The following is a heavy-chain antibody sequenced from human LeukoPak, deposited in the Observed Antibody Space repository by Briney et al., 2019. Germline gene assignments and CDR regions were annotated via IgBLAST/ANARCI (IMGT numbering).Heavy chain of an antibody. J-gene: IGHJ4*02. D-gene: IGHD3-10*01. CDR3: AREGVYGNFDY. CDR2: IIPIFGTA. V-gene: IGHV1-69*06. Sequence: ASVKVSCKASGGTFSSYAISWVRQAPGQGLEWMGGIIPIFGTANYAQKFQGRVTITADKSTSTAYIQLSSLRSEDTAVYYCAREGVYGNFDYWGQGTLVTVSS. CDR1: GGTFSSYA.